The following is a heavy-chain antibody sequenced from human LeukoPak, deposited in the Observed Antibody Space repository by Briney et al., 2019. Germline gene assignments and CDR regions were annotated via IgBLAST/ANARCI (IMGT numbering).Heavy chain of an antibody. Sequence: KSSETLSLTCAVSGGSISSGGYSWSWIRQPPGKGLEWIGYIYHSGSTYYNPSLKSRVTISVDRSKNQFSLKLSSVTAADTAVYYCARYIAAAGVDYWGQGTLVTVSS. CDR2: IYHSGST. CDR3: ARYIAAAGVDY. D-gene: IGHD6-13*01. J-gene: IGHJ4*02. V-gene: IGHV4-30-2*01. CDR1: GGSISSGGYS.